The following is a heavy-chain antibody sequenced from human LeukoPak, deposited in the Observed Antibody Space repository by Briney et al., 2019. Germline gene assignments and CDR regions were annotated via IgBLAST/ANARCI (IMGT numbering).Heavy chain of an antibody. CDR3: AKDLSPYGGNSVTDY. V-gene: IGHV3-23*01. CDR1: GFTFSSYA. Sequence: GGSLRLSCAASGFTFSSYAMSWVRPAPGKGLEWVSAISGSGGSTYYADSVKGRFTISRDNSKNTLYLQMNSLRAEDTAVYYCAKDLSPYGGNSVTDYWGQGTLVTVSS. CDR2: ISGSGGST. D-gene: IGHD4-23*01. J-gene: IGHJ4*02.